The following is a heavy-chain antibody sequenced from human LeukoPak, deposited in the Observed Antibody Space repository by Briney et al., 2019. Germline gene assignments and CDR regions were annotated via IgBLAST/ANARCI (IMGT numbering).Heavy chain of an antibody. CDR2: IRYDGSNK. D-gene: IGHD3-22*01. CDR1: GFTFSSYG. V-gene: IGHV3-30*02. J-gene: IGHJ4*02. CDR3: AKHDTSGYYYFDY. Sequence: GGSLRLSCAAYGFTFSSYGMHWVRQAPGKGLEGVAFIRYDGSNKYYADSVKGRFTISRDNSKNTLYLQMDSLRAEDTAVYYCAKHDTSGYYYFDYWGQGTLVTVSS.